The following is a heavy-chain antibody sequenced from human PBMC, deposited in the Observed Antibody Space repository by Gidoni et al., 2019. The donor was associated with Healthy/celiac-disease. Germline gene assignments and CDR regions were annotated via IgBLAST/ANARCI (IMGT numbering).Heavy chain of an antibody. Sequence: QVQLQESGPGLVKPSETLSLTCTVSGGSISSYYWSWIRQPPGKGLEWIGYIYSSGSTNYNPSLKSRVTISVDTSKNQFSLKLSSVTAADTAVYYCARTSSYYYDSSGPDYYFDYWGQGTLVTVSS. CDR1: GGSISSYY. D-gene: IGHD3-22*01. J-gene: IGHJ4*02. CDR2: IYSSGST. V-gene: IGHV4-59*01. CDR3: ARTSSYYYDSSGPDYYFDY.